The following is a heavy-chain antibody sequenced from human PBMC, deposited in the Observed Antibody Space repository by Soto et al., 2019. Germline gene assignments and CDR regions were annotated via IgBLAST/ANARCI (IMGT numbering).Heavy chain of an antibody. Sequence: QVQLMQSGAEVKKPGASVRVSCKASGYTFTNYYVHWVRQAPGQGLEGMGFINPNGGSTTYAQKFQGRFTATTDTSTRTVYMQLSSLRSEDTAVFYCARSAPYDYWGQGTLVTVSS. CDR1: GYTFTNYY. J-gene: IGHJ4*02. CDR2: INPNGGST. V-gene: IGHV1-46*01. CDR3: ARSAPYDY.